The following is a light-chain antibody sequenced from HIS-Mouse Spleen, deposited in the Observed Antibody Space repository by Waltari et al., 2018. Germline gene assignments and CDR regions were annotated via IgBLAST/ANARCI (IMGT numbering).Light chain of an antibody. J-gene: IGLJ3*02. CDR3: QVWDSSSDHPV. Sequence: SYVLTQPPSVSVAPGQTARTTCGGNNIGSKSLHWYQQQPGQAPVLVVYDDSHRPSGIPERFSGSNSGNTATLTISRVEAGDEADYYCQVWDSSSDHPVFGGGTKLTVL. V-gene: IGLV3-21*02. CDR2: DDS. CDR1: NIGSKS.